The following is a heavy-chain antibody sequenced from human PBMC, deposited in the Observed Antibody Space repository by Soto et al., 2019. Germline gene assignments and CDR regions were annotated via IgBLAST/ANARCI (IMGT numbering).Heavy chain of an antibody. V-gene: IGHV4-39*07. Sequence: SETLSLTCTVSGDSVTSNHFFWGWVRQPPGKGLEWIASISYSGTTYYNPSLKSRVTISVDTSKNQFSLKLSSVTAADTAVYYCARRLSGYSYGSGLGYWGQGTLVTVSS. CDR1: GDSVTSNHFF. CDR2: ISYSGTT. CDR3: ARRLSGYSYGSGLGY. D-gene: IGHD5-18*01. J-gene: IGHJ4*02.